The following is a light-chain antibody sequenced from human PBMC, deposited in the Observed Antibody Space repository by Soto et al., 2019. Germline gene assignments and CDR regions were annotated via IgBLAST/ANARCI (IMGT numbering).Light chain of an antibody. J-gene: IGLJ1*01. Sequence: QSVLTPSPSVSGAPGQRVTISCTWSSSNIGAGYEVHWYQQLPGTAPKLLIYGNSNRPSGVPDRFSGSKSRTSASLAITGLHAEDEADYYCQSYDSSLSKFFGTGTKSPS. CDR2: GNS. V-gene: IGLV1-40*01. CDR3: QSYDSSLSKF. CDR1: SSNIGAGYE.